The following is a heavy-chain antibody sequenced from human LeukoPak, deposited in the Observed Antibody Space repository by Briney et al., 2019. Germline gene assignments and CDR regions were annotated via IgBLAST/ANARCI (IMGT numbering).Heavy chain of an antibody. Sequence: PGGSLRLSCAASGFTFSSYAMSWVRQAPGKGLEWVSAISGSGSTYYADSVKGRFTISRDNSKNTLYLQMNSLRAEDTAAYHCAKQYSSSWHYFDYWGQGTLVTVSS. CDR1: GFTFSSYA. D-gene: IGHD6-13*01. J-gene: IGHJ4*02. CDR3: AKQYSSSWHYFDY. CDR2: ISGSGST. V-gene: IGHV3-23*01.